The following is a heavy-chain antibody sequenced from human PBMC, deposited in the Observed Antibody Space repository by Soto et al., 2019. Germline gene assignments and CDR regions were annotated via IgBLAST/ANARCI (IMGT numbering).Heavy chain of an antibody. CDR2: IRSKAYGGTT. Sequence: PGGSLRLSCTASGFTFGDYAMSWFRQAPGKGLEWAGFIRSKAYGGTTEYAASVKGRFTISRDDSKSIAYLQMNSLKTEDTAVYYCTRDRGYCSGGSCYYFDYWGQGTLVTVSS. CDR3: TRDRGYCSGGSCYYFDY. V-gene: IGHV3-49*03. CDR1: GFTFGDYA. J-gene: IGHJ4*02. D-gene: IGHD2-15*01.